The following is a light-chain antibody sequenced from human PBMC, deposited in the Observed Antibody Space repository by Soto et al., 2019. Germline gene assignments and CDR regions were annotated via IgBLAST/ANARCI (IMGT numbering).Light chain of an antibody. CDR2: EVS. J-gene: IGLJ1*01. V-gene: IGLV2-8*01. Sequence: QSVLTQPPSASGSPGQSVTISCTGTSSDVGGYNYVSWYQQHPGKAPKLTIYEVSKRPSGVPDRFSGSKSGNTASLTVSGLQAEDEADYYCSSYAGSNIGVFGTGTKVTVL. CDR3: SSYAGSNIGV. CDR1: SSDVGGYNY.